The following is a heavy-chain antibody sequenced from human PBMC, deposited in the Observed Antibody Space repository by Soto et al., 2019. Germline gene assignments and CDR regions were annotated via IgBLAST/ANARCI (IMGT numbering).Heavy chain of an antibody. V-gene: IGHV4-30-4*01. CDR3: ARWSGVGVAGMDV. Sequence: QVQLQESGPRLVKPLQTLSLTCTVSGDSINSGDYYWSWIRQPPGRGLEWVGYSFYSGITDYNPSLKSRMTISMDTSKTQFSLRLNSVTAADTAVYFWARWSGVGVAGMDVWGQGTTVSVSS. D-gene: IGHD3-10*01. CDR2: SFYSGIT. J-gene: IGHJ6*02. CDR1: GDSINSGDYY.